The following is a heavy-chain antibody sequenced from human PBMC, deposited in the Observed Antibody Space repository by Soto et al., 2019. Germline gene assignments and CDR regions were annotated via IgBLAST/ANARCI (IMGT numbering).Heavy chain of an antibody. D-gene: IGHD3-10*01. V-gene: IGHV3-11*01. Sequence: QVQLVESGGGLVKPGGSLRLSCAASGFTFSDYYMSWIRQAPGKGLEWVSYISSSGSTIYYADSVKGRFTISRDNAKNSLCRQMNGLRAADTAVYYCARIHRRLWSYGMDVWGQGTTVTVSS. CDR2: ISSSGSTI. CDR1: GFTFSDYY. J-gene: IGHJ6*02. CDR3: ARIHRRLWSYGMDV.